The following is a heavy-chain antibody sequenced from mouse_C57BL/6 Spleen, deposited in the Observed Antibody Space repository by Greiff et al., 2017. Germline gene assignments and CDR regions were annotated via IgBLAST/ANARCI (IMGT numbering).Heavy chain of an antibody. CDR2: ISYDGSN. Sequence: EVKLVESGPGLVKPSQSLSLTCSVTGYSITSGYYWNWIRQFPGNKLEWMGYISYDGSNNYNPSLKNRISITRDTSKNQFFLKLNSVTTEDTATYYCARRRRYGYDYAMDYWGQGTSVTVSS. V-gene: IGHV3-6*01. D-gene: IGHD2-2*01. CDR1: GYSITSGYY. CDR3: ARRRRYGYDYAMDY. J-gene: IGHJ4*01.